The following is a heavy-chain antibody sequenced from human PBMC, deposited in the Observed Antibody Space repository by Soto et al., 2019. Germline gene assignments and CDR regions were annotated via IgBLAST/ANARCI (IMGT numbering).Heavy chain of an antibody. D-gene: IGHD4-4*01. CDR3: ARSSLFEMTTKFDLDY. Sequence: XSVKVSCKASGGTFSRYAISWVRQAPVQGLEWMGGIIPIFGTTNYAQKFQGRVTVTADESTNTAYMELSSLTSEDTAVYYCARSSLFEMTTKFDLDYWGQGTLVTVSS. V-gene: IGHV1-69*13. J-gene: IGHJ4*02. CDR1: GGTFSRYA. CDR2: IIPIFGTT.